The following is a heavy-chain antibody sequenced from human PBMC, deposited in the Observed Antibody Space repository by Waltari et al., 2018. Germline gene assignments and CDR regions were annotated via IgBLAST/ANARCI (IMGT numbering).Heavy chain of an antibody. CDR2: IYYSRST. J-gene: IGHJ6*02. D-gene: IGHD3-22*01. V-gene: IGHV4-39*07. Sequence: QLQLQESGPGLVKPSETLSLTCIVSGGAISSSSSYWGGFRQPPGKGLAWIGSIYYSRSTYYNPSLKSRVTISVDTSKNQFSLKLSSVTAADTAVYYCARDPWDSSGYPYYYGMDVWGQGTTVTVSS. CDR3: ARDPWDSSGYPYYYGMDV. CDR1: GGAISSSSSY.